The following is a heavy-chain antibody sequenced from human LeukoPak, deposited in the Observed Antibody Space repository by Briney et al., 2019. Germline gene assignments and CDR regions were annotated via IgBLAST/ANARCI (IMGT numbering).Heavy chain of an antibody. V-gene: IGHV1-69*06. J-gene: IGHJ6*04. D-gene: IGHD2-21*01. CDR1: GGTFTSYA. CDR3: ARAGGLQGGYYYYYGMDV. CDR2: IIPIFGTA. Sequence: GASVKVSCKGSGGTFTSYAISWVRQAPGQGLEWMGGIIPIFGTANYAQKFQGRVTITADKSTSTAYMELSSLRSEDTAVYYCARAGGLQGGYYYYYGMDVWGKGTTVTVSS.